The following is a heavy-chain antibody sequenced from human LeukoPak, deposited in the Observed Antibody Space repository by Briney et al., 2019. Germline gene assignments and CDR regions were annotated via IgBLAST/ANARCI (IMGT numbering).Heavy chain of an antibody. CDR1: GGSISSSSYY. Sequence: PSETLSLTCTVSGGSISSSSYYWGWIRQPPGKGLEWIGSIYYSGSTYYNPSLKSRVTISVDTSKNQFSLKLSPVTAAGTAVYYCARRALDILTGYYYFDYWDQGTLVTVSS. V-gene: IGHV4-39*01. CDR2: IYYSGST. CDR3: ARRALDILTGYYYFDY. J-gene: IGHJ4*02. D-gene: IGHD3-9*01.